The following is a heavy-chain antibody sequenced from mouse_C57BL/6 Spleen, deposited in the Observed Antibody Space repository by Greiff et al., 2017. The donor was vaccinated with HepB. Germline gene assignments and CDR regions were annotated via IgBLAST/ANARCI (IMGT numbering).Heavy chain of an antibody. V-gene: IGHV1-69*01. Sequence: QVQLQQPEAELVMPGASVKLSCKASGYTFTSYWMHWVKQRPGQGLEWIGEIDPSDSYTNYNQKFKGKSTLTVDKSSSTAYMQLSSLTSEDSAVYYCARGGADWYFDVWGTGTTVTVSS. CDR2: IDPSDSYT. CDR1: GYTFTSYW. CDR3: ARGGADWYFDV. J-gene: IGHJ1*03.